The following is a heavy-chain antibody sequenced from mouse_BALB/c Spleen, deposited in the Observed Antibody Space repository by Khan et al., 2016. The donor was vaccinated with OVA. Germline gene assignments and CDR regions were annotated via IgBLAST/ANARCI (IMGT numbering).Heavy chain of an antibody. J-gene: IGHJ3*01. CDR2: INPSNGYT. CDR3: QRNGAYPRTEGWYAY. CDR1: GYTFTSYT. D-gene: IGHD2-10*02. V-gene: IGHV1-4*01. Sequence: VQLQESGAELARPGASVKLSCKASGYTFTSYTIHWIKLRPGQGLEWIGYINPSNGYTNYNQKFRDKATLTADKSSTTAYMKLSSLTSDDSAVDNCQRNGAYPRTEGWYAYWDQGTLVTVSA.